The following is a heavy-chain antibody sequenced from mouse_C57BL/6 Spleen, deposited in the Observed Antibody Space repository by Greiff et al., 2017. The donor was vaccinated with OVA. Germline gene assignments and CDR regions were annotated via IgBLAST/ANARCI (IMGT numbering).Heavy chain of an antibody. Sequence: VQLQQPGAELVKPGASVKMSCKASGYTFTSYWITWVKQRPGQGLEWIGDIYPGSGSTNYNEKFKSKATLTVDTSSSTAYMQLSSLTSADSAVYYCARKIYDGYYDWYFDVWGTGTTVTVSS. D-gene: IGHD2-3*01. CDR3: ARKIYDGYYDWYFDV. CDR2: IYPGSGST. CDR1: GYTFTSYW. J-gene: IGHJ1*03. V-gene: IGHV1-55*01.